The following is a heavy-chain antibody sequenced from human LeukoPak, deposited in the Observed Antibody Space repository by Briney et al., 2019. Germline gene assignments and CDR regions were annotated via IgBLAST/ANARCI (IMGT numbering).Heavy chain of an antibody. V-gene: IGHV4-34*01. CDR2: INHSGST. Sequence: SETLSLTCAVYGGSFSGYYWSWIRQPPGKGLEWIGEINHSGSTNHNPSLKSRVTISVDTSKNQFSLKLSSVTAADTAVYYCARGRGWLQLFRFDYWGQGTLVTVSS. CDR3: ARGRGWLQLFRFDY. J-gene: IGHJ4*02. CDR1: GGSFSGYY. D-gene: IGHD5-24*01.